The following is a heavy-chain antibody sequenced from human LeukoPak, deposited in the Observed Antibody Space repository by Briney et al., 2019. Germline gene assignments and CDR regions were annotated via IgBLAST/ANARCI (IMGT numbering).Heavy chain of an antibody. CDR1: GFTFDDYA. J-gene: IGHJ4*02. CDR2: ISWNSGSI. V-gene: IGHV3-9*01. CDR3: ARGSGGSCYFNFDY. D-gene: IGHD2-15*01. Sequence: QPGRSLRLSCAASGFTFDDYAMPWVRQAPGKGLEWVSGISWNSGSIGYADSVKGRFTISRDNAKNSLYLQMNSLRAEDTAVYYCARGSGGSCYFNFDYWGQGTLVTVSS.